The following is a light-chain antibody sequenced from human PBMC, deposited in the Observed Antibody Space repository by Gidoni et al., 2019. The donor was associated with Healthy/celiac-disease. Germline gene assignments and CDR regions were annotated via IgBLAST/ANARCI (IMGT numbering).Light chain of an antibody. Sequence: DIQMTQSPSTLSASVGDRVTITSRASQRIISWLAWYQQKPGKAPKLLIYKASSLESGVPSRFSGSGSGTEFTITISSLQPDDLATYYCQQYNSYPWTFGQXTKVEIK. J-gene: IGKJ1*01. CDR1: QRIISW. V-gene: IGKV1-5*03. CDR3: QQYNSYPWT. CDR2: KAS.